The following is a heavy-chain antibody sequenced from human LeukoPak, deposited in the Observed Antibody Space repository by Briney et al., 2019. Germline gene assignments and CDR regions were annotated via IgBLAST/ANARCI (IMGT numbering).Heavy chain of an antibody. J-gene: IGHJ4*02. CDR2: VNYSGST. CDR1: GGSISNYY. V-gene: IGHV4-59*01. Sequence: SETLSLTCTVYGGSISNYYWSWIRQPPGKGLEWIGYVNYSGSTNYNPSLKSRVTISVDTSKNQFSLKLSSVTAADSAVYYCARDTAGATYWDYWGQGTLVTVSS. CDR3: ARDTAGATYWDY. D-gene: IGHD1-26*01.